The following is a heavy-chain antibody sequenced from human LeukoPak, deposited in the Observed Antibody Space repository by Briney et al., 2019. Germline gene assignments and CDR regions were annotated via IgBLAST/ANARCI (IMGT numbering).Heavy chain of an antibody. CDR2: IRSKAYGGTT. J-gene: IGHJ4*02. D-gene: IGHD6-13*01. Sequence: PGRSLRLSCTASGFTLGDYAMSWVRQAPGKGLEWVGFIRSKAYGGTTEYAASVKGRFTISRDDSKSIAYLQMNSLKTEDTAVYYCAREDIAAAAGLDYWGQGTLVTVSS. V-gene: IGHV3-49*04. CDR3: AREDIAAAAGLDY. CDR1: GFTLGDYA.